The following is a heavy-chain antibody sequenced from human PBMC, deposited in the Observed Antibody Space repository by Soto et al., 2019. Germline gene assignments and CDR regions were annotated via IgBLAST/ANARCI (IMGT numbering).Heavy chain of an antibody. CDR3: ARARGISSSSYFDY. CDR2: INHSGST. J-gene: IGHJ4*02. V-gene: IGHV4-34*01. Sequence: PSETLSLTCAVYGGSFSGYYWSWIRQPPGKGLEWIGEINHSGSTNYNPSLKSRVTISVDTSKNQFSLKLSSVTAADTAVYYCARARGISSSSYFDYWGQGTLVTVSS. CDR1: GGSFSGYY. D-gene: IGHD6-6*01.